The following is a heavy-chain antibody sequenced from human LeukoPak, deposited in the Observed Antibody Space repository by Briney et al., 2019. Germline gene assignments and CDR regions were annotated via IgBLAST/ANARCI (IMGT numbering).Heavy chain of an antibody. J-gene: IGHJ6*03. CDR2: ISAYNGNT. V-gene: IGHV1-18*01. D-gene: IGHD3-3*01. Sequence: AASVKVSCKASGYTLTSYGISWVRQAPGQGLEWMGWISAYNGNTNYAQKLQGRVTMTTDTSTSTAYMELRSLRSDDTAVYYCARTGQYYDFWSGYQYYYYYYMDVWGKGTTVTVSS. CDR1: GYTLTSYG. CDR3: ARTGQYYDFWSGYQYYYYYYMDV.